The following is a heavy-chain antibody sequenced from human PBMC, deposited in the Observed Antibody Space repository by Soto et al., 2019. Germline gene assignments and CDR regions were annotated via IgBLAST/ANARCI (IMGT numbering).Heavy chain of an antibody. Sequence: SVKVSCKASGGTFSSYAISWVRQAPGQGLEWMGGIIPIFGTASYAQKFQGRVTITADKSTSTAYMELSSLRSEDTAVYYCARQGDNYDFWSGFAWPASMDVWGQGTTVTVSS. J-gene: IGHJ6*02. CDR3: ARQGDNYDFWSGFAWPASMDV. D-gene: IGHD3-3*01. CDR2: IIPIFGTA. CDR1: GGTFSSYA. V-gene: IGHV1-69*06.